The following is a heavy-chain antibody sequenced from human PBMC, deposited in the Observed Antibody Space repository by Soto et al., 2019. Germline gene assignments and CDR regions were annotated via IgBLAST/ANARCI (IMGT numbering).Heavy chain of an antibody. V-gene: IGHV1-69*13. CDR2: IIPIFGTA. Sequence: SVKVSCKASGGTFSSYAISWVRQAPGQGLEWMGGIIPIFGTANYAQKFQGRVTITADESTSTAYMELSSLRSEDTAVYYCARDKGIAAAGTEYYYYGMDVWGQGTTVTVSS. CDR3: ARDKGIAAAGTEYYYYGMDV. D-gene: IGHD6-13*01. CDR1: GGTFSSYA. J-gene: IGHJ6*02.